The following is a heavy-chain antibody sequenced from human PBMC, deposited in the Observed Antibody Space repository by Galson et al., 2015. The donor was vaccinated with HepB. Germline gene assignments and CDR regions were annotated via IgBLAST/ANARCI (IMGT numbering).Heavy chain of an antibody. J-gene: IGHJ4*02. CDR1: GDSVSSNSGT. V-gene: IGHV6-1*01. Sequence: CAISGDSVSSNSGTWNWIRQPPSRGLEWLGRTYYRSKWYNDYAVSVKSRITVNPDTSKNQFSLHLTSVTPEDTALYYCARTAIGLGTAFDYWGQGILVTVSS. CDR2: TYYRSKWYN. D-gene: IGHD3-10*01. CDR3: ARTAIGLGTAFDY.